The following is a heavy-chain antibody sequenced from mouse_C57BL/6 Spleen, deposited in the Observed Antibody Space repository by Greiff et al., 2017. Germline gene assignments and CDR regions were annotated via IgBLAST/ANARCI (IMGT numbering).Heavy chain of an antibody. J-gene: IGHJ1*03. CDR2: FHPYNDDT. CDR1: GYTFTTYP. V-gene: IGHV1-47*01. Sequence: VKLMESGAELVKPGASVKMSCKASGYTFTTYPIEWMKQNHGKSLEWIGNFHPYNDDTKYNEKFKGKATLTVEKSSSTVYLELSRLTSDASAVYYCARGDYYGSSPHWYFDVWGTGTTVTVSS. D-gene: IGHD1-1*01. CDR3: ARGDYYGSSPHWYFDV.